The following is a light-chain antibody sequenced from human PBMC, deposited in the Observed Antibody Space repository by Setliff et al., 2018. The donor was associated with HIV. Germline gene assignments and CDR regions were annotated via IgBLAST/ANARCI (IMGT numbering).Light chain of an antibody. Sequence: QSALAQPASVSGSPGQSITISCTGSSSDIGDYESVSWYQQHPGEVPKLMIYDVTKRPSGVSNRFSASKSGNTASLTISGLQAEDESHYYCCPYAGSDTWRVGGGTK. CDR1: SSDIGDYES. J-gene: IGLJ2*01. V-gene: IGLV2-23*02. CDR3: CPYAGSDTWR. CDR2: DVT.